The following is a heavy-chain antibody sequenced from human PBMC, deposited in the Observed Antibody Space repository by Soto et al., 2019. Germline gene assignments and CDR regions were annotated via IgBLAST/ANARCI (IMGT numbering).Heavy chain of an antibody. J-gene: IGHJ3*02. CDR3: ASSEKDYDFRSGPKDAFDS. Sequence: ASVKVSCKASGYTFTSYDINWVRQATGQGLEWMGWMNPNSGNTGYAQKFQGRVTMTRNTSISTAYMELSSLRSEDTAVYYCASSEKDYDFRSGPKDAFDSWGQGKMVTVSS. D-gene: IGHD3-3*01. CDR2: MNPNSGNT. CDR1: GYTFTSYD. V-gene: IGHV1-8*01.